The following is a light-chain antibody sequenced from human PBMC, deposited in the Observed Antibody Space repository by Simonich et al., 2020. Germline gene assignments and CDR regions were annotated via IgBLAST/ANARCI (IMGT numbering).Light chain of an antibody. CDR2: DVI. CDR3: SSYTSSSSVV. V-gene: IGLV2-14*01. J-gene: IGLJ2*01. CDR1: SSDVGGYNY. Sequence: QSALTQPASVSGSPGQSITISCTGTSSDVGGYNYVSWYQQHPGKAPKLMIYDVIKRPSGVSNRFSGSKSGNTASLTISGRQAEDEADYYCSSYTSSSSVVFGGGTKLTVL.